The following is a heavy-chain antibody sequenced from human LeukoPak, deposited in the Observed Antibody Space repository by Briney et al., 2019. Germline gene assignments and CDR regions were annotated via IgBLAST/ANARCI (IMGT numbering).Heavy chain of an antibody. CDR1: GFTVSSNY. D-gene: IGHD3-22*01. CDR3: ARDISMIGDAFDI. Sequence: EAGGSLRLSCAASGFTVSSNYMSWVRQAPGKGLEWVSVIYSGGSTYYADSVKGRFTISRDNSKNTLYIQMNSLRAEDTAVYYCARDISMIGDAFDIWGQGTMVTVSS. CDR2: IYSGGST. J-gene: IGHJ3*02. V-gene: IGHV3-53*01.